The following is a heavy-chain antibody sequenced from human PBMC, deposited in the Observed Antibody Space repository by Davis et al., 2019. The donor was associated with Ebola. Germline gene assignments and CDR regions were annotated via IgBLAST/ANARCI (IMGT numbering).Heavy chain of an antibody. CDR1: GFTVSSNY. CDR3: ARVRSYTWFDP. Sequence: GSLRLSCAASGFTVSSNYMSWVRQPPGKGLEWIGYIYYSGSTNYNPSLKSRVTISVDTSKNQFSLKLSSVTAADTAVYYCARVRSYTWFDPWGQGTLVTVSS. V-gene: IGHV4-59*02. CDR2: IYYSGST. J-gene: IGHJ5*02. D-gene: IGHD1-26*01.